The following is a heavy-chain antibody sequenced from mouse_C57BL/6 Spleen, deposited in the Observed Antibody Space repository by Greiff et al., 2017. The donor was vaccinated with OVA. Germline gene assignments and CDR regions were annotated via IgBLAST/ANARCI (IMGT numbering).Heavy chain of an antibody. D-gene: IGHD1-1*01. CDR1: GYTFTSYW. V-gene: IGHV1-50*01. Sequence: QVQLQQPGAELVKPGASVKLSCKASGYTFTSYWMQWVKQRPGQGLEWIGEIDPSDSYTNYNQKFKGKATLTVDTSSNTAYMQLSNLTSEDSAVYYCARYDGSSYGYLDVWGTGTTVTVSS. CDR2: IDPSDSYT. CDR3: ARYDGSSYGYLDV. J-gene: IGHJ1*03.